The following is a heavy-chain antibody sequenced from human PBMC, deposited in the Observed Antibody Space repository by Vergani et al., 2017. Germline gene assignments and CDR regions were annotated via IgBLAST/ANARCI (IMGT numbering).Heavy chain of an antibody. V-gene: IGHV3-48*04. CDR2: ISSSGSTI. D-gene: IGHD1-26*01. J-gene: IGHJ4*02. CDR1: GFTFSSYG. CDR3: ARVAYSGSCDDY. Sequence: VQLVESGGGVVQPGRSLRLSCAASGFTFSSYGMHWVRQAPGKGLEWVSYISSSGSTIYYADSVKGRFTISRDNAKNSLYLQMNSLRTEDTAVYYCARVAYSGSCDDYWGQGTLVTVSS.